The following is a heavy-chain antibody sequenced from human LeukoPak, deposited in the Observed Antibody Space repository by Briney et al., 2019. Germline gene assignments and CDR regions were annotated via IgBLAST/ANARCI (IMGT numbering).Heavy chain of an antibody. J-gene: IGHJ4*02. CDR3: AKGHGSRTGDFEY. CDR1: GLTFGDYA. CDR2: ISGDSDYT. D-gene: IGHD3-10*01. Sequence: GGALTLTCAVSGLTFGDYAMHWVRQPPGMGLEWVALISGDSDYTYYADSVKGRFTISRDNSKNSLYLQMNTLRTEDNALYYCAKGHGSRTGDFEYWGQGTLVTVSS. V-gene: IGHV3-43*02.